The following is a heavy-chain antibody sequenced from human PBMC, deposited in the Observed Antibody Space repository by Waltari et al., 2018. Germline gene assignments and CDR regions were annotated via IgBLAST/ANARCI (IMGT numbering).Heavy chain of an antibody. CDR3: ARVRGLTVTKGGGYYYMDV. V-gene: IGHV4-59*08. CDR2: IYYSGST. D-gene: IGHD4-17*01. J-gene: IGHJ6*03. CDR1: GGSISSYY. Sequence: QVQLQESGPGLVKPSETLSLTCTVSGGSISSYYWSWIRQPPGKGLEWIGYIYYSGSTYYNPSLKSRVTISVDTSKNQFSLKLSSVTAADTAVYYCARVRGLTVTKGGGYYYMDVWGKGTTVTVSS.